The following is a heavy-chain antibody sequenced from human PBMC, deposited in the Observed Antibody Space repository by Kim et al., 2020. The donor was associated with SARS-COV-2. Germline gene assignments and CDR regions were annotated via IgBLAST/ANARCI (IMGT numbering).Heavy chain of an antibody. J-gene: IGHJ4*02. D-gene: IGHD3-22*01. V-gene: IGHV3-33*06. Sequence: GGSLRLSCATSGFTFNSYSMHWVRQAPGKGLEWVAIIWHDGTYKYYTDSVKGRFTISRDSSENTLYLQMNSLRAEDTAVYYCAKDLGSYYALDYWGPGTL. CDR2: IWHDGTYK. CDR1: GFTFNSYS. CDR3: AKDLGSYYALDY.